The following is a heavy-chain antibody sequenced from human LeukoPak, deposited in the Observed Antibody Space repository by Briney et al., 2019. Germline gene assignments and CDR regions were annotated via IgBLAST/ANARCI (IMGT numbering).Heavy chain of an antibody. V-gene: IGHV3-33*08. Sequence: GGSLRLSCAASGFTFSGHVMHWVRQAPGKGLEWVAVIWYDGGNKYYADSVKGRFTISRDNSKNTLYLQMNSLRAEDTAVYYCARVAPMYSSSVYYLVYGGQGTLVTVSS. CDR1: GFTFSGHV. J-gene: IGHJ4*02. CDR2: IWYDGGNK. CDR3: ARVAPMYSSSVYYLVY. D-gene: IGHD6-13*01.